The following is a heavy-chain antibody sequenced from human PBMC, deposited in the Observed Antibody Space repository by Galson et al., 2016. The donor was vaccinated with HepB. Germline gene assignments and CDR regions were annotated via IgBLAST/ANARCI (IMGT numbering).Heavy chain of an antibody. Sequence: SVKVSCKASGYSFTGYFLNWVRQAPGQGLEWMGWIGPGSGDTKYAQKFQGRVTITRDRSIRTVTMELNRLRSEDTAVYYCARSTGFGSRIDYCGQGTQVTVSS. D-gene: IGHD3-10*01. J-gene: IGHJ4*02. CDR3: ARSTGFGSRIDY. CDR1: GYSFTGYF. V-gene: IGHV1-2*02. CDR2: IGPGSGDT.